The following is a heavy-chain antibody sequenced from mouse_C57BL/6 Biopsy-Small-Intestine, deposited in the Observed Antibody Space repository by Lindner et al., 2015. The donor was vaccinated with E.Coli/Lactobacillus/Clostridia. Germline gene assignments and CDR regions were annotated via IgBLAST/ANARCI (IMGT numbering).Heavy chain of an antibody. Sequence: VQLQESGGGLVKPGGSLKFSCAASGFTFSDCGMHWVRQAPEKGLEWVAYINSGSSTINYADTVKGRFTISRDNAKNTLFLQMTSLRSEDTAMYYCARGTGRGLDYWGQGTTLTVSS. J-gene: IGHJ2*01. V-gene: IGHV5-17*01. CDR3: ARGTGRGLDY. CDR2: INSGSSTI. CDR1: GFTFSDCG. D-gene: IGHD4-1*01.